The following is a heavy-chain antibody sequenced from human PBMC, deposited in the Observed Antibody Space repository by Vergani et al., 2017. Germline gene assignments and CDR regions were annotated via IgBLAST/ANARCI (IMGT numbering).Heavy chain of an antibody. V-gene: IGHV2-5*04. CDR1: GFSLNTRGVS. CDR2: IYWNDDQ. CDR3: VYRKTECGTTGCFYPIYYYSNMDV. D-gene: IGHD1-7*01. Sequence: QITLKESGPTLVKPTQTLTLTCTFSGFSLNTRGVSVAWIRQPPGKALDWLALIYWNDDQHYSPSLNNRVTITKDTSKNQVVLTMTNMAYVDTGTYYCVYRKTECGTTGCFYPIYYYSNMDVWGKGTTVTVSS. J-gene: IGHJ6*03.